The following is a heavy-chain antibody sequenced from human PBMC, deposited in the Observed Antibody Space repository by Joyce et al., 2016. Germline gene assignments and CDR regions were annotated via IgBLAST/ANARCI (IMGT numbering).Heavy chain of an antibody. D-gene: IGHD3-10*01. Sequence: QVQLQASGPGLVKPSETLSLSCTVSGASDSSRSYHWGWVRQPPGKGLEWIGSRGDTNYNPSLESRVIISTDPSKNQFSLRLTSVTAADTAVYYCAIYKAGGGGSGYWGPGTLVTVSS. CDR2: SRGDT. CDR1: GASDSSRSYH. J-gene: IGHJ4*02. V-gene: IGHV4-61*01. CDR3: AIYKAGGGGSGY.